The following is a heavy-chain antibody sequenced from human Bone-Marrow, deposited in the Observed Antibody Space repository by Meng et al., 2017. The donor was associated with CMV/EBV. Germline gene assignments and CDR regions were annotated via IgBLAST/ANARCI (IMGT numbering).Heavy chain of an antibody. V-gene: IGHV4-38-2*02. Sequence: SETLSLTCTVSGYSISSGYYWGWIRQPPGKGLEWIGSIYHSGSTYYNPSLKSRVTISVDTSKNQFSLKLSSVTAADTAVYYCARNIAAADFDYWGQGKLVTVYS. CDR3: ARNIAAADFDY. D-gene: IGHD6-13*01. CDR2: IYHSGST. J-gene: IGHJ4*02. CDR1: GYSISSGYY.